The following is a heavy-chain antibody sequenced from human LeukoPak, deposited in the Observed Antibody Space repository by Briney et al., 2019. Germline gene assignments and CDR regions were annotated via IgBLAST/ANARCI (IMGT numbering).Heavy chain of an antibody. CDR3: ARPGIRDYFYYMDV. J-gene: IGHJ6*03. D-gene: IGHD3-3*02. CDR2: INQRGTT. Sequence: SETLSLTCAVYGDSFSWHYWSCIRQPPGKGMEWIGEINQRGTTTYNPSLKSRLTISMDTSRNQYFLNLDSVTAADTAIYYCARPGIRDYFYYMDVWGEGTPVTVSS. V-gene: IGHV4-34*01. CDR1: GDSFSWHY.